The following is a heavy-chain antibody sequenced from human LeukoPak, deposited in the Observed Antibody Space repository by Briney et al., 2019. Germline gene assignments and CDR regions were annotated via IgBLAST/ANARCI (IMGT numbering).Heavy chain of an antibody. Sequence: GGSLRLSSAASGFTFSDYYMSWIRQAPGKGLEWVSYISSSSSYTNYADSVKGRFTISRDNAKNSLYLQMNSLRAEDTAVYYCARSTYDILTGYSDWFDPWGQGTLVTVSS. D-gene: IGHD3-9*01. CDR1: GFTFSDYY. J-gene: IGHJ5*02. CDR2: ISSSSSYT. V-gene: IGHV3-11*06. CDR3: ARSTYDILTGYSDWFDP.